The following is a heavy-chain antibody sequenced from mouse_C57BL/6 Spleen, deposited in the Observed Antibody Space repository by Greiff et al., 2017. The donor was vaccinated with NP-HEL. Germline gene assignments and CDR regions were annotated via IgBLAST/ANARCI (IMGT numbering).Heavy chain of an antibody. D-gene: IGHD3-1*01. V-gene: IGHV10-1*01. CDR1: GFSFNTYA. CDR2: IRSKSNNYAT. Sequence: EVQLQESGGGLVQPKGSLKLSCAASGFSFNTYAMNWVRQAPGKGLEWVARIRSKSNNYATYYADSVKARFTISREDSESMLYLQMNNLDTEDTAMYYCVRGGSSDAMDDWGQGTSVTVSS. J-gene: IGHJ4*01. CDR3: VRGGSSDAMDD.